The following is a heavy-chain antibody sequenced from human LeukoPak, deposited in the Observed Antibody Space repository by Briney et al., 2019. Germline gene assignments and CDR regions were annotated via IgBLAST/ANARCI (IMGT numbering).Heavy chain of an antibody. J-gene: IGHJ3*02. V-gene: IGHV1-2*06. CDR3: ARPYYESSGLYVDAFDI. Sequence: GASVKVSCKASGYTLTAYYLHWVRQAPGQGLEWMGRINPNSGGTTYAQKFQGRGTKTRDTSIGTAYMELSSLRSDDTAVYYCARPYYESSGLYVDAFDIWGQGTMVTVSS. D-gene: IGHD3-22*01. CDR2: INPNSGGT. CDR1: GYTLTAYY.